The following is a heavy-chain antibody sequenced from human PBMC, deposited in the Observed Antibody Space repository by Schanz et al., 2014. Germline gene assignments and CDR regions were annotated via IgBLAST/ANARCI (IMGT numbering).Heavy chain of an antibody. D-gene: IGHD2-8*01. CDR2: ISLSGDTT. CDR1: GFTFSHYY. J-gene: IGHJ4*02. V-gene: IGHV3-11*01. Sequence: VQLVESGGGLVKPGGSLRLSCAASGFTFSHYYMSWIRQAPGTGLEWVSYISLSGDTTRYADSVKGRFTVSRDNAKSSLYLQMNTLRDEDTAVYYCARGSNVDVDDWGQGTLVTVSS. CDR3: ARGSNVDVDD.